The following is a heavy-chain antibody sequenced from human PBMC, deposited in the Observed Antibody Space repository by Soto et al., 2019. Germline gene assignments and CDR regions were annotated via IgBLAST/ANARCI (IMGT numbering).Heavy chain of an antibody. D-gene: IGHD1-7*01. CDR2: IFWNDER. CDR3: ARALREELPIYYFDS. Sequence: QGTLQESGPVLVKPTETLTLTGTVSGFSLSNATMGVSWIRQPPGKAMEWLAHIFWNDERSYNTSLNSRLTISMDTSKSQVVLTMTHVDPVDTGTYFCARALREELPIYYFDSWGHGTLVTVSS. CDR1: GFSLSNATMG. V-gene: IGHV2-26*01. J-gene: IGHJ4*01.